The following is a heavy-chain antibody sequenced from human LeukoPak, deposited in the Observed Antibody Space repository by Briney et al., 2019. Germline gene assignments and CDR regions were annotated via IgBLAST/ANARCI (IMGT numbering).Heavy chain of an antibody. CDR3: ARGPFYGDYY. CDR1: GFTFSSYA. Sequence: GGSLRLSCAASGFTFSSYAMSWVRQAPGKGLEWVANIKQDGSEKYYVDSVKGRFTISRDNAKNSLYLQMNSLRAEDTAVYYCARGPFYGDYYWGQGTLVTVSS. CDR2: IKQDGSEK. V-gene: IGHV3-7*04. J-gene: IGHJ4*02. D-gene: IGHD4-17*01.